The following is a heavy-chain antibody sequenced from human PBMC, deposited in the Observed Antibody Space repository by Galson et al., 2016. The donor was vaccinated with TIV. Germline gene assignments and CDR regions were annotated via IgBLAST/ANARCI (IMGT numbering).Heavy chain of an antibody. J-gene: IGHJ4*02. CDR3: ARPPYCGGDCYKYDN. CDR2: FNAGNGNT. Sequence: SVKVSCKASGYTFAIYAMHWVRQAPGQRLEWLGWFNAGNGNTKYSQKFQGRVTITWDTSASTAYMELSSLRFEDTAVYYCARPPYCGGDCYKYDNWGQGTLVTVSS. CDR1: GYTFAIYA. V-gene: IGHV1-3*01. D-gene: IGHD2-21*01.